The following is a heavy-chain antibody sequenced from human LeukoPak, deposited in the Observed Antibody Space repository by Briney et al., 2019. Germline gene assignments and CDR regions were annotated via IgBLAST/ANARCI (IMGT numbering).Heavy chain of an antibody. CDR2: ISGGGGST. CDR1: AFTFSSYA. CDR3: AKEKDSYVYNYYGLDV. J-gene: IGHJ6*02. Sequence: PGGSLRLSCAASAFTFSSYAMSWVRQAPGKGLEWVSSISGGGGSTYYADSVKGRFTISRDNSKNTLYVQMNSLRAEDTAVYYCAKEKDSYVYNYYGLDVWGQGTTVTVSS. V-gene: IGHV3-23*01. D-gene: IGHD5-18*01.